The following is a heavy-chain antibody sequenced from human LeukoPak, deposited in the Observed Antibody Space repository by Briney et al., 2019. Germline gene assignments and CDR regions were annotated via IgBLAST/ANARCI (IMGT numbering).Heavy chain of an antibody. CDR2: ISYDGSNK. CDR1: GFTFSSYA. Sequence: GGSLRLSCAASGFTFSSYAMHWVHQAPGKGLEWVAVISYDGSNKYYADSVKGRFTISRDNSKNTLSLQMNSLPAEDTAVYYCPTDSRAGRGAYYFDYWGHGTLVTVSS. J-gene: IGHJ4*01. V-gene: IGHV3-30-3*01. D-gene: IGHD2-15*01. CDR3: PTDSRAGRGAYYFDY.